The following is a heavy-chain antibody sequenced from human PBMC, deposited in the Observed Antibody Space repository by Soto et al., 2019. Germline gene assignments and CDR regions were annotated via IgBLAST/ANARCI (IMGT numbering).Heavy chain of an antibody. Sequence: WTWIRQHPGKGLEWIGNIHHSGSTFYNPSLKSRVYISVDTSKNQFSLKLSSVTAADTAVYFCVRGVLSWGQGTLVTVSS. CDR3: VRGVLS. J-gene: IGHJ1*01. D-gene: IGHD3-10*01. V-gene: IGHV4-31*02. CDR2: IHHSGST.